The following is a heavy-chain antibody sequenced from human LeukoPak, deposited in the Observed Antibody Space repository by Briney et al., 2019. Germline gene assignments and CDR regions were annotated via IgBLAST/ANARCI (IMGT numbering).Heavy chain of an antibody. J-gene: IGHJ4*02. CDR2: IYYSGST. D-gene: IGHD4-17*01. CDR1: GDSISPYY. CDR3: ASVPTTVTKPPALRY. Sequence: SETLSLTCTVSGDSISPYYWSWIRQSPGKGLVWIGYIYYSGSTNYNPSLKSRVTISIDMSKNQFSLKVSSVTAADTAVYYCASVPTTVTKPPALRYRGQGTLVAVSS. V-gene: IGHV4-59*12.